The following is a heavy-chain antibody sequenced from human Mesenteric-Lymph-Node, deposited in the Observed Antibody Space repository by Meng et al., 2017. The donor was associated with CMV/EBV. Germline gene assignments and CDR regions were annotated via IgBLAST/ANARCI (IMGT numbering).Heavy chain of an antibody. D-gene: IGHD6-6*01. CDR3: AREVWHSSSSDAFDI. Sequence: GESLKISCAASGFTFDNYEMNWVRQAPGKGLEWVSYISNAGIAKYYADSVKGRFTISRDNAKNSLYLQMNSLRAEDTAVYYCAREVWHSSSSDAFDIWGQGTMVTVSS. J-gene: IGHJ3*02. CDR1: GFTFDNYE. CDR2: ISNAGIAK. V-gene: IGHV3-48*03.